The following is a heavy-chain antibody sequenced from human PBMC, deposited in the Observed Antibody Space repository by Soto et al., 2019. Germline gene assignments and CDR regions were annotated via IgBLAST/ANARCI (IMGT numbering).Heavy chain of an antibody. Sequence: GGSLRLSCAVSGFTFSSYAMSWVRQAPAEGLERVLAMSGRCTKTYQVDSVKGRFTLSRDNSKSTVYLQMNRLRAEATAVYYCGRDASKLVLRYFDYWGQGALVTVSS. CDR3: GRDASKLVLRYFDY. D-gene: IGHD3-9*01. CDR1: GFTFSSYA. CDR2: MSGRCTKT. J-gene: IGHJ4*02. V-gene: IGHV3-23*01.